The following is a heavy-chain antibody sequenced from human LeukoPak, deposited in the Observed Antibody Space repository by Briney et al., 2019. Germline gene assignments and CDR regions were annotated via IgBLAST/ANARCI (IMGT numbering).Heavy chain of an antibody. CDR1: GGSISSYY. D-gene: IGHD2-15*01. J-gene: IGHJ5*02. CDR2: IYYSGST. V-gene: IGHV4-59*08. Sequence: PSETLSLTCTVSGGSISSYYWSWIRQPPGKGLEWIGYIYYSGSTNYNPSLKSRVTISVHTSKNQFSLKLSSVTAADTAVYYCARQECNGGSCYSRAIWFDPWGQGTLVTVSS. CDR3: ARQECNGGSCYSRAIWFDP.